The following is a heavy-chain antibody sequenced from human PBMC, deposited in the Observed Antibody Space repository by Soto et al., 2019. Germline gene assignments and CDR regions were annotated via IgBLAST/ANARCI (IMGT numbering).Heavy chain of an antibody. V-gene: IGHV3-15*01. CDR1: GFTFSNAC. Sequence: EVQLVESGGGLVKPGGSLRLSCAASGFTFSNACMNWVRQAPGKGLEWVGRIKSKTDGGTTDYAAPVKGKFTISKDDSTNTLYRQMNSMKAEDTAVYYCTTDDHGCLNFDYWGQGTLVTVSS. J-gene: IGHJ4*02. D-gene: IGHD2-2*01. CDR2: IKSKTDGGTT. CDR3: TTDDHGCLNFDY.